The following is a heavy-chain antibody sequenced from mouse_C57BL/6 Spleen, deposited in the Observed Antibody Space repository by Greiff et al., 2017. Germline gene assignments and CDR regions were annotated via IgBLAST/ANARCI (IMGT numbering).Heavy chain of an antibody. CDR1: GYSFTDYN. D-gene: IGHD2-1*01. J-gene: IGHJ1*03. CDR2: INPNYGTT. CDR3: AREGSGYGNYFWYFDV. V-gene: IGHV1-39*01. Sequence: EVQLQQSGPELVKPGASVEISCKASGYSFTDYNMNWVKQSNGKSLEWIGVINPNYGTTSYNQKFKGKATLTVDQSSSTAYMQLNSLTSEDSAVYYCAREGSGYGNYFWYFDVWGTGTTVTVSS.